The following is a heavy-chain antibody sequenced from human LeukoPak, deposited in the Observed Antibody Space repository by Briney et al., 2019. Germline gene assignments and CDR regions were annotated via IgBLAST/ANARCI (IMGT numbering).Heavy chain of an antibody. V-gene: IGHV3-21*01. J-gene: IGHJ4*02. CDR1: GFTFSNAW. D-gene: IGHD2-2*01. CDR2: IRSSSSYI. CDR3: ARESRAYCSSSSCQFDY. Sequence: GGSLRLSCAASGFTFSNAWMSWVRQAPGKGLEWVSSIRSSSSYIYYADSVKGRFTISRDNAKNSLYLQMSSLRAEDTAVYYCARESRAYCSSSSCQFDYWGQGTLVTVSS.